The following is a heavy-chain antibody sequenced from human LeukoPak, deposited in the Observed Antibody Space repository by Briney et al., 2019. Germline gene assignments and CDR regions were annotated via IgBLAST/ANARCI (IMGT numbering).Heavy chain of an antibody. CDR2: MNPNSGNT. J-gene: IGHJ6*03. D-gene: IGHD1-26*01. Sequence: GASVKVSCKXSGYTFTSYDINWVRQATGQGLERMGWMNPNSGNTGYSQKFQGRVTITRNTSISTAYMELSSLRSEDTAVYYCARGVGRGLYYYYMDVWGKGTTVTVSS. V-gene: IGHV1-8*03. CDR3: ARGVGRGLYYYYMDV. CDR1: GYTFTSYD.